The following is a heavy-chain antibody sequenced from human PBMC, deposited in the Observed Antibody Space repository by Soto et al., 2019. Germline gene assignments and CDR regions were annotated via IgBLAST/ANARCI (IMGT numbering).Heavy chain of an antibody. CDR1: GFTFSSYG. V-gene: IGHV3-33*01. D-gene: IGHD2-15*01. CDR2: IWYDGSNK. CDR3: ARWRVEMVIDY. Sequence: QVQLVESGGGVVQPGRSLRLSCAASGFTFSSYGMHWVRQAPGKGLEWVAVIWYDGSNKYYADSVKGRFTISRDNSKNTLYLQMNSLRAEDTAVYYCARWRVEMVIDYWGQGTLVTVSS. J-gene: IGHJ4*02.